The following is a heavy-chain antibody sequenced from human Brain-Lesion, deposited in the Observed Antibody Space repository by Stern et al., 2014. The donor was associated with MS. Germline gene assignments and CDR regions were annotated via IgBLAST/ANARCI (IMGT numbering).Heavy chain of an antibody. D-gene: IGHD4-17*01. V-gene: IGHV3-30*01. CDR2: XSYDGSDK. Sequence: QVQLGQSGGGVVQPGRSLRLSCAASGFTFSYPAMHWVRQAPGQGLEWVALXSYDGSDKNDADSVKGRFTISRDNSRNTLYLQMNSLRVDDTAVYYCARGGAVTTSDYYLDYWGQGILVTVSS. J-gene: IGHJ4*02. CDR1: GFTFSYPA. CDR3: ARGGAVTTSDYYLDY.